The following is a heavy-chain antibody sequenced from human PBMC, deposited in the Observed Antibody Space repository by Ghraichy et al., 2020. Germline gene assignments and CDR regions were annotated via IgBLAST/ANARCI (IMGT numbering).Heavy chain of an antibody. CDR3: ARVTYSSSSLFGMDV. J-gene: IGHJ6*02. CDR1: GFTFSSYW. V-gene: IGHV3-74*01. Sequence: GGSLRLSCAASGFTFSSYWMHWVRQAPGKGLVWVSRINSDGSSTSYADSVKGRFTISRDNAKNTLYLQMNSLRAEDTAVYYCARVTYSSSSLFGMDVWGQGTTVTVSS. D-gene: IGHD6-6*01. CDR2: INSDGSST.